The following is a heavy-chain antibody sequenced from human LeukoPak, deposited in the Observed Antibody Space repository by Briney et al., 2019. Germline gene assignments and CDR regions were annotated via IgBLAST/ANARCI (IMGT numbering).Heavy chain of an antibody. D-gene: IGHD2-2*02. CDR2: INHSGST. Sequence: SETLSLTCAVYGGSFSGYYWSWIRQPPGKGLEWLGEINHSGSTNYNPSLKSRVTISVDTSKNQFSLKLSSVTAADTAVYYCARGVRAVVPAAIPRYYYYYMDVWGKGTTVTVSS. V-gene: IGHV4-34*01. CDR1: GGSFSGYY. CDR3: ARGVRAVVPAAIPRYYYYYMDV. J-gene: IGHJ6*03.